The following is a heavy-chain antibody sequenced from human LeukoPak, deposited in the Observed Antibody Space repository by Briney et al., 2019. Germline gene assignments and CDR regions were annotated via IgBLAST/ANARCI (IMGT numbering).Heavy chain of an antibody. Sequence: GGSLRLSCAASGFTFSNSAMSWVRQAPGKGLEWVSTLSGSCITTYYADSVTGRFTISRDNSKNTLYLQMNSLRAEDTAVYYCAKGIYSSGWSYFDYWGHGTLVTVSS. CDR3: AKGIYSSGWSYFDY. J-gene: IGHJ4*01. V-gene: IGHV3-23*01. CDR2: LSGSCITT. CDR1: GFTFSNSA. D-gene: IGHD6-19*01.